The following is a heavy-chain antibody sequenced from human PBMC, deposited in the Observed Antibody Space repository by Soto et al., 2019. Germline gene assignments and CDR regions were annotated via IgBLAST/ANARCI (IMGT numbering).Heavy chain of an antibody. V-gene: IGHV1-46*01. Sequence: ASVKVSCKASGYTFTSYYMHWVRQAPGQGLEWMGIINPSGGSTSYAQKFQGRVTMTRDTSTNSLYLQMNRLRAEDTAIYYCAKTRGWLEFDYWGQGTPVTVSS. J-gene: IGHJ4*02. CDR1: GYTFTSYY. D-gene: IGHD5-12*01. CDR3: AKTRGWLEFDY. CDR2: INPSGGST.